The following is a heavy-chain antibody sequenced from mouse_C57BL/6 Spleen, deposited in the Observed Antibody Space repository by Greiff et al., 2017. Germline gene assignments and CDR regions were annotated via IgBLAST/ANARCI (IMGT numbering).Heavy chain of an antibody. D-gene: IGHD2-5*01. CDR3: AREGAYYSNYFDY. J-gene: IGHJ2*01. V-gene: IGHV1-76*01. Sequence: QVHVKQSGAEPVRPGASVTLSCKASGYTFTDYYINCVKQRPGRGLLWIARYYPGSGNTYYNEKFKGKATLTAEKSSSTAYMQLSSLTSEDSAVYFCAREGAYYSNYFDYWGKGTTLTVSS. CDR1: GYTFTDYY. CDR2: YYPGSGNT.